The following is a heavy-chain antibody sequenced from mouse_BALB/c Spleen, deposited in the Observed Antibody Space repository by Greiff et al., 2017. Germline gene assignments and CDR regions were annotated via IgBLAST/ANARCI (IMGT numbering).Heavy chain of an antibody. J-gene: IGHJ4*01. V-gene: IGHV1-62-2*01. CDR1: GYTFTEYI. D-gene: IGHD2-1*01. CDR3: ARHEEVYGDGNYFSYAMDY. CDR2: FYPGSGSI. Sequence: QVQLQQSGAELVKPGASVKLSCKASGYTFTEYIIHWVKQRSGQGLEWIGWFYPGSGSIKYNEKFKDKATLTADKSSSTVYMELSRLTSEDSAVYFCARHEEVYGDGNYFSYAMDYWGQGTSVTVSS.